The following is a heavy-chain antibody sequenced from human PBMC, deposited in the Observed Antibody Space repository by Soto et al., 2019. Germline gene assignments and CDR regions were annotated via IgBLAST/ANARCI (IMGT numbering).Heavy chain of an antibody. D-gene: IGHD2-15*01. CDR1: GFTFSSYA. J-gene: IGHJ6*02. CDR3: AKDLQCSGGSCRELLNYGMDV. V-gene: IGHV3-23*01. Sequence: EVQLLESGGGLVQPGGSLRLSCAASGFTFSSYAMSWVRQAPGKGLEWVSAISGSGGSTYYADSVKGRFTISRDNSKNTLYLQMNSLRAEDTAVYYCAKDLQCSGGSCRELLNYGMDVWGQGTTVTVSS. CDR2: ISGSGGST.